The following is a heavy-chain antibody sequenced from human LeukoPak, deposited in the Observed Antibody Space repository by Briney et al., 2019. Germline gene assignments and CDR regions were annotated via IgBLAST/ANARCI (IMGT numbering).Heavy chain of an antibody. CDR3: ARDSHAAPNAMDV. J-gene: IGHJ6*03. V-gene: IGHV3-48*01. Sequence: GGSLRLSCAASGFTFSSYSMNWVRQTPGKGLEWVSYISGSSGTIYYADSVKGRFTISRDNVKNSLYLQMNSLRAEDTAVYYCARDSHAAPNAMDVWGKGTTVTVSS. D-gene: IGHD6-25*01. CDR2: ISGSSGTI. CDR1: GFTFSSYS.